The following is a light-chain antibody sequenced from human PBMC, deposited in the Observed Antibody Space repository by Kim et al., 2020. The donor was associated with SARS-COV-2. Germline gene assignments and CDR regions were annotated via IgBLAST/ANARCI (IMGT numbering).Light chain of an antibody. Sequence: EIVMTQSAATLSVSPGERATLSCMASQSVSSNLAWYQQKPGQGPRLLIYGASTTATGIPARFSGSGSGTEFTLTISSLQYHDFSVYYSQKSNNWHPDTFGQGTKLEI. CDR2: GAS. J-gene: IGKJ2*01. CDR3: QKSNNWHPDT. V-gene: IGKV3-15*01. CDR1: QSVSSN.